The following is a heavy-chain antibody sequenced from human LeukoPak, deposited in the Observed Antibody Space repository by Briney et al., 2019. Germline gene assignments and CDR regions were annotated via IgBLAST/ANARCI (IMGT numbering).Heavy chain of an antibody. CDR3: ARVRKLRTRGVMDPLDY. V-gene: IGHV3-7*01. CDR2: IQQDGSEK. Sequence: PGGSLSLSCAASGFTFNYYWLTWVRQAAGKGLEWVANIQQDGSEKYYVHSVKGRFIISRDNAKSSLYLQMNSLRAEDTAVYYCARVRKLRTRGVMDPLDYWGQGTLVTVSS. J-gene: IGHJ4*02. D-gene: IGHD3-10*01. CDR1: GFTFNYYW.